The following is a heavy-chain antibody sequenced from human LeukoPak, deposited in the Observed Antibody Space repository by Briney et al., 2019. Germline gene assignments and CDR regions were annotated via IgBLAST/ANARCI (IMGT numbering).Heavy chain of an antibody. D-gene: IGHD1-1*01. CDR3: ARDNE. J-gene: IGHJ4*02. Sequence: PGGSLRLSCAASGFTFSNYWMSWVRQAPGKGLEWVANINKDESEKYYVDSVKGRFIISRDNAQSSLYLQMNNLRAEDTAVYYCARDNEWGQGTLVTVSS. CDR1: GFTFSNYW. V-gene: IGHV3-7*05. CDR2: INKDESEK.